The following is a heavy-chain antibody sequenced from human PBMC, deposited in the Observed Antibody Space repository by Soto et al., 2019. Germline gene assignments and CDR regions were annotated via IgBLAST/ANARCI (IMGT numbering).Heavy chain of an antibody. Sequence: EVQLVESGGGLVQPGGSLKLSCAASGFTFRGSTMHWVRQASGKGLEWVGRIRSKANSYATAYAASVKGRFTISRDDSKNTAYLQMNSLKTEDTAVYYCTAPGGVSPAGYWGRGSLVTVSS. J-gene: IGHJ4*02. V-gene: IGHV3-73*01. CDR1: GFTFRGST. CDR2: IRSKANSYAT. D-gene: IGHD2-8*01. CDR3: TAPGGVSPAGY.